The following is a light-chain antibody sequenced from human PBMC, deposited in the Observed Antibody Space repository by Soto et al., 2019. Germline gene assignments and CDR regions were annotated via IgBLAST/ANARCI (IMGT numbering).Light chain of an antibody. CDR3: LQFGSSPLDT. Sequence: EIVLTQSPGTLSLSPGERATLSCRASQTISSSFLAWYQQKPGQPPRLLIYRASRRAPGIPDRFSGSGSWTDFTLTISRLEPEDFAVYYCLQFGSSPLDTFGPGTKVEIK. V-gene: IGKV3-20*01. CDR1: QTISSSF. CDR2: RAS. J-gene: IGKJ3*01.